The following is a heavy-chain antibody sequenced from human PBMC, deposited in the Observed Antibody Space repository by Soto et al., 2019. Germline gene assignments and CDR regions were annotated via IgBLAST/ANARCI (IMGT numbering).Heavy chain of an antibody. CDR3: ARVAVEMATIHVFDY. D-gene: IGHD5-12*01. V-gene: IGHV3-30-3*01. Sequence: QVQRVESGGGVVQPGRSLRLSCAASGFTFSSYVMHWVRQAPGKGLEWVAVISYDGSNKYYADSVKGRFTISRDNSKNTLYLQMNSLRAEDTAVYYCARVAVEMATIHVFDYWGQGTLVTVSA. CDR2: ISYDGSNK. J-gene: IGHJ4*02. CDR1: GFTFSSYV.